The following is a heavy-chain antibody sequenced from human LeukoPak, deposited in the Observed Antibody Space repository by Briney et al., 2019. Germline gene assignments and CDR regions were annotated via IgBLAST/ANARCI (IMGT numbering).Heavy chain of an antibody. D-gene: IGHD6-13*01. CDR1: GFTFSSYS. V-gene: IGHV3-21*01. J-gene: IGHJ4*02. CDR3: ARDHGIIAAAGFDY. Sequence: PGGFLRLSCAASGFTFSSYSMNWVRQAPGKGLEWVSSISSSSSYIYYADSVKGRFTISRDNAKNSLYLQMNSLRAEDTAVYYCARDHGIIAAAGFDYWGQGTLVTVSS. CDR2: ISSSSSYI.